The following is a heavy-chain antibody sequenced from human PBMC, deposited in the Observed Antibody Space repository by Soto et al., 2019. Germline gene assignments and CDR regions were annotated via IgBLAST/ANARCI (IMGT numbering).Heavy chain of an antibody. J-gene: IGHJ4*02. D-gene: IGHD3-10*01. CDR1: GFNFSSYW. CDR2: IKQDGSEK. CDR3: ARDLSMGDVLLWFGEPDY. V-gene: IGHV3-7*01. Sequence: GGSLRLYCAASGFNFSSYWMSWVRQAPGKGLEWVANIKQDGSEKYYVDSVKGRFTISRDNAKNSLYLQMNSLRAADTAVYYCARDLSMGDVLLWFGEPDYWGQGTLVTVSS.